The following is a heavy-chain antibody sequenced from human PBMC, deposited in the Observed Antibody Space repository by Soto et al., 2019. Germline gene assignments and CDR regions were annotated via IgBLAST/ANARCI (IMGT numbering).Heavy chain of an antibody. CDR2: MNPNSGNT. D-gene: IGHD3-10*01. V-gene: IGHV1-8*01. Sequence: QVQLVQSGAEVKKPGASVKVSCKASGYTFTSYDINWVRQATGQGLEWMGWMNPNSGNTGYAQKFQGRVTMTRNTSIGTSYMELSSLRSEDTAVYYCARDWYYYGSGSYYWFDPWGQGTLVTVSS. CDR1: GYTFTSYD. J-gene: IGHJ5*02. CDR3: ARDWYYYGSGSYYWFDP.